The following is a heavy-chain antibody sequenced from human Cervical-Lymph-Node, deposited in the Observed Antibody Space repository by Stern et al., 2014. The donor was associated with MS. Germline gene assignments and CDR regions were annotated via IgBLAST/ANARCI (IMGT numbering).Heavy chain of an antibody. Sequence: VQLVESGSELKKPGASVKVSCKASGYTFTAYALNWVRPAPGQGLEWMGWIDTNTGIPTYAQGCTGRFVFSLDTSVSTAYLQINSLMAEDTAIYYCARDPLLKVTAADDYWGQGTLVTVSS. J-gene: IGHJ4*02. CDR3: ARDPLLKVTAADDY. D-gene: IGHD6-13*01. CDR1: GYTFTAYA. CDR2: IDTNTGIP. V-gene: IGHV7-4-1*02.